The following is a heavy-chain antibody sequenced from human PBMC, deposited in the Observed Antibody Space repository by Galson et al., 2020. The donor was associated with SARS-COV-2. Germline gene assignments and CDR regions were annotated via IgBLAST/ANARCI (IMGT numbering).Heavy chain of an antibody. CDR3: ARDSRGRYDFWSGPTDY. J-gene: IGHJ4*02. CDR1: GFTFSSYA. V-gene: IGHV3-30-3*01. CDR2: ISYDGSNK. Sequence: TGGSLRLSCAASGFTFSSYAMHWVRQAPGKGLEWVAVISYDGSNKYYADSVKGRFTISRDNSKNTLYLQMNSLRAEDTAVYYCARDSRGRYDFWSGPTDYWGQGTLVTVSS. D-gene: IGHD3-3*01.